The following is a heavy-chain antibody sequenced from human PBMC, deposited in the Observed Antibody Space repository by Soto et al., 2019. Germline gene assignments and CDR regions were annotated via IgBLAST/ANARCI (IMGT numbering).Heavy chain of an antibody. CDR3: AILNRDYDLGRGAFDI. V-gene: IGHV3-66*01. CDR1: GFTVSSNY. D-gene: IGHD3-3*01. CDR2: IYSGGST. Sequence: GGSLRLSCAASGFTVSSNYMSWVRQAPGKGLEWVSVIYSGGSTYYADSVKGRFTISRDNSKNTLYLQMNSLRAEDTAVYYCAILNRDYDLGRGAFDIWGQGTMVTVSS. J-gene: IGHJ3*02.